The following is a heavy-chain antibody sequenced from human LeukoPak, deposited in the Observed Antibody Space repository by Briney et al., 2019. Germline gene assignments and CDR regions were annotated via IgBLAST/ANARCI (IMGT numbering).Heavy chain of an antibody. CDR3: VRADYCASTTCHDWFDP. J-gene: IGHJ5*02. CDR2: INSDGRNI. D-gene: IGHD3-22*01. CDR1: GFTISNYW. V-gene: IGHV3-74*01. Sequence: GGSLRLSCAASGFTISNYWTHWVRPGPGKGLVWVSRINSDGRNIGYADSVRGRFTISRDNARNTLYLQMNSLRAEDTAVYYCVRADYCASTTCHDWFDPWGQGTLVTVSS.